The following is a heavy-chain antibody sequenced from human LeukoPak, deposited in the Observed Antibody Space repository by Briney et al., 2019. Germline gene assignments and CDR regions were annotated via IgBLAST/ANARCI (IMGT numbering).Heavy chain of an antibody. J-gene: IGHJ4*02. D-gene: IGHD6-19*01. CDR2: IYHNGTP. Sequence: TSETLSLTCAVSVGSISSGNWWSWVRQSPGKGLEWIGEIYHNGTPNYSPSLKSRVTISADTFKNHFSLKLTSLTAADTAVYYCARTHSGWYKGIDYWGQGTLVTVSS. CDR1: VGSISSGNW. CDR3: ARTHSGWYKGIDY. V-gene: IGHV4-4*02.